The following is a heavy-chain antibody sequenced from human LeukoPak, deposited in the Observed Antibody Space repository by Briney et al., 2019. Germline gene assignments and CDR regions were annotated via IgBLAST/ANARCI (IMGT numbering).Heavy chain of an antibody. Sequence: SETLSLTCTVSGGSINSYYWSWIRQPAGKGLERIGRIYSSGSTGYNPSLKSRVTMSLDTSKNQFSLNLSSVTAADTAGYYCARVDIRTAFFDYWGQGTLVTVSS. J-gene: IGHJ4*02. D-gene: IGHD5-12*01. CDR2: IYSSGST. CDR1: GGSINSYY. CDR3: ARVDIRTAFFDY. V-gene: IGHV4-4*07.